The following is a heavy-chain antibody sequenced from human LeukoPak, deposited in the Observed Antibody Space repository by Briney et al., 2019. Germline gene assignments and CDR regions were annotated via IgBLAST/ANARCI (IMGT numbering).Heavy chain of an antibody. Sequence: PSETLSLTCTVSGGSISSYYWSWIRQPPGKGLEWIGYIYYSGSTNYNPSLKSRVTISVDTSKNQFSLKLSSVTAADTAVYYCARDGYSSSWQALDYWGQGTLVTVSS. CDR3: ARDGYSSSWQALDY. J-gene: IGHJ4*02. D-gene: IGHD6-13*01. CDR2: IYYSGST. CDR1: GGSISSYY. V-gene: IGHV4-59*01.